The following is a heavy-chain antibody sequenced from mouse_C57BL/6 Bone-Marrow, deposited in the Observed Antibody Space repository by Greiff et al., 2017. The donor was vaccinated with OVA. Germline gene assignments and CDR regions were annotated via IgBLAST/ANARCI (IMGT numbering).Heavy chain of an antibody. J-gene: IGHJ2*01. V-gene: IGHV1-76*01. CDR1: GYTFTDYY. CDR3: ARGGPFDY. CDR2: IYPGSGNT. Sequence: QVQLQQSGAELVRPGASVKLSCKASGYTFTDYYINWMKQRPGQGLEWIARIYPGSGNTYYNEKFKGKATLTAEKSSSTAYMQLSSLTSEDSAVYFCARGGPFDYWGQGTTLTVSS.